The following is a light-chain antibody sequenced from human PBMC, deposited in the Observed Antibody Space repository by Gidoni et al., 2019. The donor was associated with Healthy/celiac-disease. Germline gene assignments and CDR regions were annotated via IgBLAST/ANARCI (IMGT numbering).Light chain of an antibody. J-gene: IGKJ1*01. CDR2: LGS. CDR1: QSLLLSNGYTY. CDR3: MQALQTPWT. Sequence: DIVMTQSSLSLPVTPGEPASISCRSSQSLLLSNGYTYLDWYMQKPGQSPQLLIYLGSNRASGVPDRFSGSGSGTDFTLKISRVEAEDVGVYYCMQALQTPWTFGQGTKVEIK. V-gene: IGKV2-28*01.